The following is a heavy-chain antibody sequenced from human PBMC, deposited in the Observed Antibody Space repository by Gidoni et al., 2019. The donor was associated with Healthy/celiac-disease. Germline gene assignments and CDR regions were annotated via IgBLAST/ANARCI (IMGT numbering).Heavy chain of an antibody. Sequence: GGTFSSYAISWVRQAPGQGLEWMGGIIPIFGTANYAQKFQGRVTITADESTSTAYMELSSLRSEDKAVYYCAGDGGYCSSTSCYYYFEYWGQGTLVTVSS. J-gene: IGHJ4*02. CDR1: GGTFSSYA. CDR2: IIPIFGTA. D-gene: IGHD2-2*01. V-gene: IGHV1-69*01. CDR3: AGDGGYCSSTSCYYYFEY.